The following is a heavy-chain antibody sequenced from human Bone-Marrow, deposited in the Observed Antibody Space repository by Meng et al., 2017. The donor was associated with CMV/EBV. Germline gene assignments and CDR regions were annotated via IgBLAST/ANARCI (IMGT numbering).Heavy chain of an antibody. D-gene: IGHD3-22*01. CDR2: ISSSGSTI. CDR3: ASGMWLPFDY. J-gene: IGHJ4*02. V-gene: IGHV3-48*04. CDR1: GFTFSSYG. Sequence: GESLKISCAASGFTFSSYGMHWVRQAPGKGLEWVSYISSSGSTIYYAGSVKGRFTISRDNAKNSLYLQMNSLRAEDTAVYYCASGMWLPFDYWGQGTLVTVSS.